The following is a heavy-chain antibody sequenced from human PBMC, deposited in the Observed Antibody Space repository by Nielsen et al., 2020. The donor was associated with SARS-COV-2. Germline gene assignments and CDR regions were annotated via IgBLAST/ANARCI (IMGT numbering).Heavy chain of an antibody. D-gene: IGHD3-10*01. J-gene: IGHJ6*02. CDR1: GYSFTSYW. V-gene: IGHV5-51*01. CDR3: ARLYYGSGSYGLLAYYYGMDV. CDR2: IYPGDSGT. Sequence: SCKGSGYSFTSYWIGWVRQMPGKGLEWMGIIYPGDSGTRYSPSFQGQVTISADKSISTAYLQWSSLKASDTAMYYCARLYYGSGSYGLLAYYYGMDVWGQGTTVTVSS.